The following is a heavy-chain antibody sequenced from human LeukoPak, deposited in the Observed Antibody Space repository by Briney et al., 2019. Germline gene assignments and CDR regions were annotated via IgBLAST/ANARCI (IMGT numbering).Heavy chain of an antibody. V-gene: IGHV3-48*02. CDR3: ARGKWELLWGDY. CDR1: GASISSYSC. J-gene: IGHJ4*02. D-gene: IGHD1-26*01. CDR2: ISSSSSTI. Sequence: ETLSLTCAVSGASISSYSCWSWIRQAPGKGLEWVSYISSSSSTIYYADSVRGRFTISRDNAKNSLYLQMNSLRDEDTAVYYCARGKWELLWGDYWGQGTLVTVSS.